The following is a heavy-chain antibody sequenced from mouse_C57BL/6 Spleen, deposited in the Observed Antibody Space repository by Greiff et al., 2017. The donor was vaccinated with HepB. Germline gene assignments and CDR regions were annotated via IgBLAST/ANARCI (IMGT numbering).Heavy chain of an antibody. CDR1: GFTFTDYY. D-gene: IGHD2-3*01. Sequence: EVQGVESGGGLVQPGGSLSLSCAASGFTFTDYYMSWVRQPPGKALEWLGFIRNKANGYTTEYSASVKGRFTISRDNSQSILYLQMNALRAEDSATYYCARPWLLRGDYYAMDYWGQGTSVTVSS. CDR3: ARPWLLRGDYYAMDY. J-gene: IGHJ4*01. CDR2: IRNKANGYTT. V-gene: IGHV7-3*01.